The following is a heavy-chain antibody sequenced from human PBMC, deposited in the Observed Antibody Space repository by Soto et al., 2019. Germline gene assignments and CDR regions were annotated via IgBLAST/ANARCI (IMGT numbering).Heavy chain of an antibody. CDR2: IKSKTDGGTT. V-gene: IGHV3-15*01. Sequence: GGSLRLSCSACGFTFXNAWMSWVRQAPGKGLEWVGRIKSKTDGGTTDYAAPVKGRFTISRDDSKNTLYLQMNSLKTEDTAVYYCTTGNFGVVIKDYWGQGTLVTVSS. CDR1: GFTFXNAW. CDR3: TTGNFGVVIKDY. D-gene: IGHD3-3*01. J-gene: IGHJ4*02.